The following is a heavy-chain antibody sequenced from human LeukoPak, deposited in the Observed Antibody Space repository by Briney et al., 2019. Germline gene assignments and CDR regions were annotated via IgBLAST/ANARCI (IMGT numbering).Heavy chain of an antibody. D-gene: IGHD3-10*01. V-gene: IGHV1-18*01. CDR1: GYTFTSYG. J-gene: IGHJ4*02. CDR2: ISAYNGNT. CDR3: ARWPVRGVIITPGDY. Sequence: GASVKVSCKASGYTFTSYGISWVRQAPGQGLEWMGWISAYNGNTNYAQKLQGRVTMTTDTSTSTAYMELRSLRSDDTAVYYCARWPVRGVIITPGDYWGQGTLVTVSS.